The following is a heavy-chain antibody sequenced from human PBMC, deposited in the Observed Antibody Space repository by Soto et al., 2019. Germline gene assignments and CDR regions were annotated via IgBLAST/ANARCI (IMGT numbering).Heavy chain of an antibody. Sequence: QVQLQQWGAGLLKPAETLSLTCAVYGGSFSGYYWSWIRQPPRKGLEWIGEINHSGSTNYNPYPNSRVTISVNTSRNQFSLKLSSVTAADTAVYYFARAWGATAGEVAGDWGQGSLVVVSS. CDR1: GGSFSGYY. D-gene: IGHD6-19*01. J-gene: IGHJ4*02. CDR2: INHSGST. V-gene: IGHV4-34*01. CDR3: ARAWGATAGEVAGD.